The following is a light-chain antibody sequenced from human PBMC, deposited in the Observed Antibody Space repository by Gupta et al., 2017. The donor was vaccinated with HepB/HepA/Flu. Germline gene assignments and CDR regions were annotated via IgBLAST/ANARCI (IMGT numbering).Light chain of an antibody. V-gene: IGLV3-19*01. CDR1: SLTSYY. Sequence: SSELTQDPAVSLAFGQTVRITCQGDSLTSYYASWYQQKPGQAPSLVIYDKNKRPSGTPDRFSGSTSGNTATLTITGAQAEDGAEYYCNSRDNNGDHREFGGGTKLTVL. CDR3: NSRDNNGDHRE. J-gene: IGLJ2*01. CDR2: DKN.